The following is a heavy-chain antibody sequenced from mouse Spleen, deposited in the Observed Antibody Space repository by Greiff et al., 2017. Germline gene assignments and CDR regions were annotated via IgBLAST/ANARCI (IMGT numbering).Heavy chain of an antibody. D-gene: IGHD6-1*01. CDR2: INPNNGGT. CDR3: ARASTGYFDY. V-gene: IGHV1-26*01. CDR1: GYTFTDYY. J-gene: IGHJ2*01. Sequence: EVQLQQSGPELVKPGASVKISCKASGYTFTDYYMNWVKQSHGKSLEWIGDINPNNGGTSYNQKFKGKATLTVDKSSSTAYMELRSLTSEDSAVYYCARASTGYFDYWGQGTTLTVSS.